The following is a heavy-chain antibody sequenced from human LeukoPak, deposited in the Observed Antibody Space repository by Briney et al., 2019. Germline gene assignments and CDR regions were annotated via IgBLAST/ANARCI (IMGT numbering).Heavy chain of an antibody. CDR2: ISAYNSNT. CDR3: ARELYASGLGDY. CDR1: GYTFTSYG. Sequence: ASVKVSCKASGYTFTSYGISWVRQAPGQGLEWMGWISAYNSNTNYAQKLQGRLTMTRDTSTSTAYMELRGLKSDDTAIYYCARELYASGLGDYWGQGTLVTVSS. V-gene: IGHV1-18*01. J-gene: IGHJ4*02. D-gene: IGHD3-10*01.